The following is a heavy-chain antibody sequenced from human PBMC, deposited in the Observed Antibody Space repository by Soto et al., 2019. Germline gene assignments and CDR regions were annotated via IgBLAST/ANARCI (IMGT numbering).Heavy chain of an antibody. CDR2: IYYSGST. CDR3: ARDNGYRYGYNLDH. D-gene: IGHD5-18*01. V-gene: IGHV4-59*01. Sequence: QVQLQESGPGLVKPSETLSLTCTVSGGSISSYYWSWIRQPPGKGLEWIGYIYYSGSTNYNPSLKSRVTISVDTSKNQFSLKLTSVTAADTAVYYCARDNGYRYGYNLDHWGQGTLVTVSS. J-gene: IGHJ4*02. CDR1: GGSISSYY.